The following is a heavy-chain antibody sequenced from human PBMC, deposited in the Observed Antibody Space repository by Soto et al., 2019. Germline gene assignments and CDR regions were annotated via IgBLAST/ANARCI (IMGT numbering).Heavy chain of an antibody. J-gene: IGHJ6*02. D-gene: IGHD3-10*01. CDR3: ARVTWFGDYYYGMDV. V-gene: IGHV4-59*12. CDR2: IYYSGST. CDR1: GGSISSYY. Sequence: HSETLSLTCTVSGGSISSYYWSWIRQPPGKGLEWIGYIYYSGSTNYNPSLKSRVTISVDKSKNQFSLKLSSVTAADTAVYYCARVTWFGDYYYGMDVWGQGTTVTVSS.